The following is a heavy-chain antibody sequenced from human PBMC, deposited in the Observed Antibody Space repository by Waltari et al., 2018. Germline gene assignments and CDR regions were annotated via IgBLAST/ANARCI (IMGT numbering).Heavy chain of an antibody. D-gene: IGHD2-2*02. CDR3: ARDLVVPAAIPLDY. J-gene: IGHJ4*02. Sequence: EVQLVESGGGLVKPGGSLRLSCAASGFTFSSYSMNWVRQAPGKGLEWVSSISSSSSYIYYADSVKGRFTISRDNAKNSLYLQMNSLRAEDTAVYYCARDLVVPAAIPLDYWGQGTLVTVSS. CDR2: ISSSSSYI. V-gene: IGHV3-21*01. CDR1: GFTFSSYS.